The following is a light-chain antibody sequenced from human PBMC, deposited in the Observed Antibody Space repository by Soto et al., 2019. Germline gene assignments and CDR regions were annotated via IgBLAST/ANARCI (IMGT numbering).Light chain of an antibody. V-gene: IGKV3-11*01. CDR2: DAS. Sequence: EIVLTQSPVTLSLSPGERATLSCRASQSVRSYLAWYQQKPGQAPRLLIYDASNRATGIPARFSGSGSGTDFTLTISSLEPEDFAVYYCQHRSNWPLTFGGGTKVDIK. J-gene: IGKJ4*01. CDR3: QHRSNWPLT. CDR1: QSVRSY.